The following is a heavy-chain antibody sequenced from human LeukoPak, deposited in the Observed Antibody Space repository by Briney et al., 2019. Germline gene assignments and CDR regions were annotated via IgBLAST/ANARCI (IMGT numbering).Heavy chain of an antibody. CDR3: AKASVAAGTTHFDY. Sequence: AGGSLRLSCAATGFTSVNYAMSWVRQAPGKGLEWVSAISGSGGSTYYADSVKGRFTISRDNSKNTLYLQMNSLRAEDTAVYYCAKASVAAGTTHFDYWGQGTLVTVSS. CDR1: GFTSVNYA. D-gene: IGHD6-6*01. CDR2: ISGSGGST. J-gene: IGHJ4*02. V-gene: IGHV3-23*01.